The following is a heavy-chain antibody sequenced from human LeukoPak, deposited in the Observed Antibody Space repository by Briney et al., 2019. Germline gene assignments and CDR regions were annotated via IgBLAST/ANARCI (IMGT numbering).Heavy chain of an antibody. V-gene: IGHV1-2*02. CDR1: VYTFSDYY. CDR3: SRGATTIAITGSGLDY. J-gene: IGHJ4*02. CDR2: VNPNSGGK. D-gene: IGHD3-10*01. Sequence: ASVTVSCKASVYTFSDYYMHWVRQPPGQGLEWMGWVNPNSGGKNYAQKFQGRFTMTRDTSINTAYMEVSGLRSDDTAVYYCSRGATTIAITGSGLDYWGQGTLVAVSS.